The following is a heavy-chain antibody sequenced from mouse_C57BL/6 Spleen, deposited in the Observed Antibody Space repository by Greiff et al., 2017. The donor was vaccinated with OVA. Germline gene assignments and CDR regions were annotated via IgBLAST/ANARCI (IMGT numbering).Heavy chain of an antibody. V-gene: IGHV5-17*01. D-gene: IGHD1-1*01. CDR1: GFTFSDYG. CDR3: ASNFYYGSSRLDY. Sequence: EVKLQESGGGLVKPGGSLKLSCAASGFTFSDYGMHWVRQAPEKGLEWVAYISSGSSTIYYADTVKGRFTISRDNAKNTLFLQMTSLRSEDTAMYYCASNFYYGSSRLDYWGQGTTLTVSS. J-gene: IGHJ2*01. CDR2: ISSGSSTI.